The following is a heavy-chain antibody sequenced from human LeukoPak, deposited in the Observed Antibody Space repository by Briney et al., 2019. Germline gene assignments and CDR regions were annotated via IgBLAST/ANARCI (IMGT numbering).Heavy chain of an antibody. Sequence: AVRVSCKASGGTFSIYTISWVRQAPGQGGEWMGRIIPILGIANYAQKFQGRVTITADKSTSTAYMELSSLRSEDTAVYYCAREVGYSYGLDYWGQGTLVTVSS. CDR1: GGTFSIYT. CDR2: IIPILGIA. CDR3: AREVGYSYGLDY. J-gene: IGHJ4*02. V-gene: IGHV1-69*04. D-gene: IGHD5-18*01.